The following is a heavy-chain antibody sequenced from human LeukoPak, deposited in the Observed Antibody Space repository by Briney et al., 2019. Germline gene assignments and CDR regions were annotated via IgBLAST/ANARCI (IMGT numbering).Heavy chain of an antibody. CDR3: ARDKGRAFDI. J-gene: IGHJ3*02. V-gene: IGHV4-59*01. CDR2: IYSSGSN. Sequence: PSETLSLTCTVSGDSITSYYWSWIRQPPGKGLEWIVYIYSSGSNNYNHSLKSRVTMSVDTSKNKFSLKLSSVTAADTAVYYCARDKGRAFDIWGQGTVVTVSS. CDR1: GDSITSYY.